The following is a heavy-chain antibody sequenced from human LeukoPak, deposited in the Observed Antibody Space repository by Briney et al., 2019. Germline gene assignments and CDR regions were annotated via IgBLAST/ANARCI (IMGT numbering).Heavy chain of an antibody. V-gene: IGHV4-59*01. Sequence: PSETLSLTCTVSGGSISSYYWSWIRQPPGKGLEWIGYIYYSGSTNYNPSLKSRVTISVDTSKNQFSLRLSSVTAADTAVYYCARLPTHWGQGILVTVAS. CDR3: ARLPTH. CDR1: GGSISSYY. D-gene: IGHD4-17*01. J-gene: IGHJ4*02. CDR2: IYYSGST.